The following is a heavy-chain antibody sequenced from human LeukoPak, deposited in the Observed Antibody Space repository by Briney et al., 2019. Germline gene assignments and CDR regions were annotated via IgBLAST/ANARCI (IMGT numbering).Heavy chain of an antibody. D-gene: IGHD3-10*01. CDR2: ICYSGST. CDR1: GGSISSYY. CDR3: ARDITMVRGEDYYYYMDV. Sequence: KTSETLSLTCTVSGGSISSYYWSWIRQPPGKGLEWIGYICYSGSTNYNPSLKSRVTISVDTSKNQFSLKLSSVTAADTAVYYCARDITMVRGEDYYYYMDVWGKGTTVTISS. J-gene: IGHJ6*03. V-gene: IGHV4-59*01.